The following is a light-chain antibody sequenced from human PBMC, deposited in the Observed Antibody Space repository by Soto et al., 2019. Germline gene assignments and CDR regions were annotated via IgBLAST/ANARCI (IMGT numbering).Light chain of an antibody. V-gene: IGLV2-11*01. J-gene: IGLJ2*01. Sequence: QSVLTQPRSVSGSPGQSVTISCTGTSSDVGAYNYVSWYQQYPGKAPKLMIYDVSKRPSGVPDRFSGSKSGNTASLTISGLLAEDEADYYCCSYAGTYTLIFGGGTKVTVL. CDR3: CSYAGTYTLI. CDR1: SSDVGAYNY. CDR2: DVS.